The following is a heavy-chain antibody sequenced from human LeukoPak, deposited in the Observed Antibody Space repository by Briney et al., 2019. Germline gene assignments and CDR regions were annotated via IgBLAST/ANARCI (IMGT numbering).Heavy chain of an antibody. V-gene: IGHV3-23*01. CDR3: AKDITAITIFGVVNYGMDV. J-gene: IGHJ6*02. D-gene: IGHD3-3*01. CDR1: GFTFSSYA. Sequence: GGSLRLSCAASGFTFSSYAMSWVRQAPGKGLEWVSAISGSGGSTYYADSVKGRFTISRDNSKNTLYLQMNSLRAEDTAVYYCAKDITAITIFGVVNYGMDVWGQGTTVTVSS. CDR2: ISGSGGST.